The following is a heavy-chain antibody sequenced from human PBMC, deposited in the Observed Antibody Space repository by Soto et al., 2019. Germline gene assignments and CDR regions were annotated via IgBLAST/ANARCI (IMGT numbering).Heavy chain of an antibody. CDR3: ATISWSGGRFGGY. CDR2: IRGSGDT. J-gene: IGHJ4*02. V-gene: IGHV3-23*01. Sequence: EVQLLESGGGLIQPGGSLRLSCAASGFTFGNYDMSWVRQAPGEGLEWVSGIRGSGDTYYADSFQGRFIISRDNSENTVYLQMNSLSAEDTAVYYCATISWSGGRFGGYWGQGTLVTVSS. CDR1: GFTFGNYD. D-gene: IGHD6-19*01.